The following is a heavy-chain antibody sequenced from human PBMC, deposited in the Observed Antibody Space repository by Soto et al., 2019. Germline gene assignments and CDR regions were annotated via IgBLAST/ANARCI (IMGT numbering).Heavy chain of an antibody. CDR1: GGSISSYY. CDR3: ARGTVMIGYYYYGMDV. J-gene: IGHJ6*02. V-gene: IGHV4-59*01. Sequence: SETLSRTCTVSGGSISSYYRSWIRQPPGKGLEWIGYIYYSGSTNYNPSLKSRVTISVDTSKNQFSLKLSSVTAADTAVYYCARGTVMIGYYYYGMDVWGQGTTVTVSS. D-gene: IGHD4-4*01. CDR2: IYYSGST.